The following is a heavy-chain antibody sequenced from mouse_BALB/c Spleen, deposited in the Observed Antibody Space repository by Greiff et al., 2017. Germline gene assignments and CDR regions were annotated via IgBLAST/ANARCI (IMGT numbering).Heavy chain of an antibody. J-gene: IGHJ3*01. D-gene: IGHD1-1*01. CDR2: ISSGGSYT. V-gene: IGHV5-6*01. CDR1: GFTFSSYG. Sequence: EVHLVESGGDLVKPGGSLKLSCAASGFTFSSYGMSWVRQTPDKRLEWVATISSGGSYTYYPDSVKGRFTISRDNAKNTLYLQMSSLKSEDTAMYYCARPDYYKFAYWGQGTLVTVSA. CDR3: ARPDYYKFAY.